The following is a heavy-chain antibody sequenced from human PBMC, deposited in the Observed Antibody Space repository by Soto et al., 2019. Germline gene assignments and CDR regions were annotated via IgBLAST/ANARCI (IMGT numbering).Heavy chain of an antibody. CDR1: GFTFSSYG. Sequence: QVQLVESGGGVVQPGMSLRLSCAGSGFTFSSYGMDWVRQAPGKGLEWVAVITYVGSNKYYADSVKGRFTISSDNCENPLYLQMSSLRTDDTAVHYSAKGRMGTGVLSYFDYWGQGTLVTVSA. CDR2: ITYVGSNK. CDR3: AKGRMGTGVLSYFDY. D-gene: IGHD7-27*01. V-gene: IGHV3-30*18. J-gene: IGHJ4*02.